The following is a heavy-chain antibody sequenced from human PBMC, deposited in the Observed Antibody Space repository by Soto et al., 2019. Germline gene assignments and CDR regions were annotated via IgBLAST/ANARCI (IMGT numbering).Heavy chain of an antibody. CDR3: ARDSSSSSWYRPLYYYYGMDV. CDR1: GFTFDDYA. D-gene: IGHD6-13*01. J-gene: IGHJ6*02. V-gene: IGHV3-9*01. CDR2: ISWNSGST. Sequence: LRLSCAASGFTFDDYAMHWVLQAPGKGLEWVSGISWNSGSTSYADSVKGRFTISRDNAKNTLYLQMNSLRAEDTAVYYCARDSSSSSWYRPLYYYYGMDVWGQGTTVTVSS.